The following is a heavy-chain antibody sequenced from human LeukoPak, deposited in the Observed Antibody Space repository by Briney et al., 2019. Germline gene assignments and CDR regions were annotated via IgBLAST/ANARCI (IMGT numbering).Heavy chain of an antibody. CDR2: ISVRSNYI. V-gene: IGHV3-21*01. J-gene: IGHJ4*02. CDR3: ARSCRSGYYSGFDY. D-gene: IGHD3-3*01. Sequence: GGSLRLSCLASGYTFSSYSINWVRQAPGKGLEWVSSISVRSNYIYYADSVRGRFRISRDDARDSLYLQMNSLRAEDTAVYYCARSCRSGYYSGFDYWGQGTLVTVSS. CDR1: GYTFSSYS.